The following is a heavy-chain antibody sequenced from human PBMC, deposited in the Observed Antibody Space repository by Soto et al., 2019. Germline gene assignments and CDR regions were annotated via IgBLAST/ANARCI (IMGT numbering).Heavy chain of an antibody. CDR2: IYYSGST. V-gene: IGHV4-39*01. D-gene: IGHD4-4*01. J-gene: IGHJ4*02. Sequence: QLQLQESGPGLVKPSETLSLTCTVSGDSISSSSYYWGWIRQPPGKGLEWIGSIYYSGSTDYNPSLKSRVTXSXXTSKNQFSLKLTSVTAADTAVHYCARSGGLQHIDYWGQGTLVTVSS. CDR1: GDSISSSSYY. CDR3: ARSGGLQHIDY.